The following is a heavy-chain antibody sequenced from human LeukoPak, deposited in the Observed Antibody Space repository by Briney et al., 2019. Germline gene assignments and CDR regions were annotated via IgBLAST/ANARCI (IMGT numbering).Heavy chain of an antibody. V-gene: IGHV3-7*01. CDR2: IKADGSGK. J-gene: IGHJ4*01. D-gene: IGHD5-24*01. Sequence: GGSLRLSCVASGFTLSSSWMTWVRQAPGMGREGVANIKADGSGKYYVDSVRDRFSISINNAKKSLYLELNSLRDEDTGVYFCARDRGWQQFDYWGQGTLVTVSS. CDR3: ARDRGWQQFDY. CDR1: GFTLSSSW.